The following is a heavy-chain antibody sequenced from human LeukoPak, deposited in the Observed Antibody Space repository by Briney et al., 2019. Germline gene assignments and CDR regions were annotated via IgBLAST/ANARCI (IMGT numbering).Heavy chain of an antibody. CDR2: IIPIFGTA. CDR1: GGTFSSYA. CDR3: ARGPPLSGSYLYWFDP. D-gene: IGHD1-26*01. V-gene: IGHV1-69*13. J-gene: IGHJ5*02. Sequence: ASVKVSCKASGGTFSSYATSWVRQAPGQGLEWMGGIIPIFGTANYAQKFQGRVTITADESTSTAYMELSSLRSEDTAVYYCARGPPLSGSYLYWFDPWGQGTLVTVSS.